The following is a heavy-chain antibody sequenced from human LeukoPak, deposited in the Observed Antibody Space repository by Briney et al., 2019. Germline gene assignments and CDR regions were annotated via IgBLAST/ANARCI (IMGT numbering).Heavy chain of an antibody. CDR3: AKVRPGYSHYFYYMDV. Sequence: PGGSLRLSCAASGFTFSNYEMNWVRPAPGKGRDGVSLICTSCTTIYYADSVNGRFSHYRDKDKKSLYLQINSLRDEETAVYYCAKVRPGYSHYFYYMDVWAKGITVTVSS. J-gene: IGHJ6*03. CDR1: GFTFSNYE. CDR2: ICTSCTTI. V-gene: IGHV3-48*03. D-gene: IGHD5-18*01.